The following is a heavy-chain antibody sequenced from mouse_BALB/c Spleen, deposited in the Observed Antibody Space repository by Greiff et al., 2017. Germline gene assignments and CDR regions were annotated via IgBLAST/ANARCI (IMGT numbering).Heavy chain of an antibody. CDR3: ARVPPFYAMDY. V-gene: IGHV2-6-7*01. CDR2: IWGDGST. CDR1: GFSLTGYG. J-gene: IGHJ4*01. Sequence: QVTLKESGPGLVAPSQSLSITCTVSGFSLTGYGVNWVRQPPGKGLEWLGMIWGDGSTDYNSALKSRLSISKDNSKSQVFLKMNSLQTDDTARYYCARVPPFYAMDYWGQGTSVTVSS.